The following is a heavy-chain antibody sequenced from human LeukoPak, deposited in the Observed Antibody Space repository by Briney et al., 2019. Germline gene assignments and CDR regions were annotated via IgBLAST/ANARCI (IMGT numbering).Heavy chain of an antibody. D-gene: IGHD3-22*01. CDR2: IYSGGST. J-gene: IGHJ4*02. CDR3: AKDRPNYYGSNGHYYRRDGDY. Sequence: VGSLRLSCAASGFTVSSNYMSWVRQAPGKGLEWVSVIYSGGSTYYADSVKGRFTISRDNSENMLYLQVNSLRVEDTAVYFCAKDRPNYYGSNGHYYRRDGDYWGQGTLVTVSS. CDR1: GFTVSSNY. V-gene: IGHV3-53*01.